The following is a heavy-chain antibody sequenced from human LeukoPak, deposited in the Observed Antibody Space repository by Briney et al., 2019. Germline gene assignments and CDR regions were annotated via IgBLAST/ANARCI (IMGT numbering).Heavy chain of an antibody. CDR2: MYSGGST. Sequence: GGSLRLSCAASDFNVSFNYMSWVRQAPGKGLEWDSVMYSGGSTYYADSVKGRFTISRDNSKNRVYLQMNSLRVEDTAVYYCARGEHQPLLYGMDVWGQGTTVTVSS. CDR1: DFNVSFNY. D-gene: IGHD2-21*02. CDR3: ARGEHQPLLYGMDV. V-gene: IGHV3-66*01. J-gene: IGHJ6*02.